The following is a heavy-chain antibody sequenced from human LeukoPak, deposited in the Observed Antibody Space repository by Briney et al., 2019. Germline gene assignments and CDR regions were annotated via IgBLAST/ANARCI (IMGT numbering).Heavy chain of an antibody. CDR1: GFTFSDYY. J-gene: IGHJ6*02. V-gene: IGHV3-11*01. D-gene: IGHD6-6*01. CDR3: AKDSYSSSSGYYYYGMDV. CDR2: IDGSDGAI. Sequence: GGSLRLSCAASGFTFSDYYMSWFRQAPGKGLEWLSYIDGSDGAIYYADSVRGRFTISRDNAKNSLYLQMNSLRGEDTAVYYCAKDSYSSSSGYYYYGMDVWGQGTTVTVSS.